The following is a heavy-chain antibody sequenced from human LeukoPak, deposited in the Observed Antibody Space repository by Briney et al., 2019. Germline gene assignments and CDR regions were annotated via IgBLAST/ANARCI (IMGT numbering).Heavy chain of an antibody. D-gene: IGHD6-13*01. CDR1: GGSISSSIYY. CDR2: VFYNGAT. J-gene: IGHJ3*02. CDR3: ARERGIAAAGTI. Sequence: RTSETLSLTCIVSGGSISSSIYYWAWVRQPPGKGLEWIGTVFYNGATQYSPSLRSRVTISIDTSKNQFSLKLSSVTAADTAVYYCARERGIAAAGTIWGQGAVDTVSS. V-gene: IGHV4-39*07.